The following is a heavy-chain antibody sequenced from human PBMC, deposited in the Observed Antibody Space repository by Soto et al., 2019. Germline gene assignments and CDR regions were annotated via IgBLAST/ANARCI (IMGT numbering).Heavy chain of an antibody. Sequence: PSETLSLTCTVSGGSISSYYWSWIRLPPGKGLEWIGYIYYSGSTNYNPSLKSRVTISLDTSKNQFSLKLSSVTAADTAVYYCARGRLITFGGVIAYYYSYGMHVWGQGTTVTVSS. J-gene: IGHJ6*02. D-gene: IGHD3-16*02. CDR2: IYYSGST. CDR1: GGSISSYY. V-gene: IGHV4-59*01. CDR3: ARGRLITFGGVIAYYYSYGMHV.